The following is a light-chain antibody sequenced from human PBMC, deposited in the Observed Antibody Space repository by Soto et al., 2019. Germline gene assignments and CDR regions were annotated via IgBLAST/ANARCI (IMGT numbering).Light chain of an antibody. CDR3: QQRSNWPPV. Sequence: EIVLTQSPATLSLSPGERATLSCRASQSVSTYVTYLAWYQQKPGQAPMLLIYDASNRATGIPARFSGSGSATELPLTISSLEPEDFAVYYCQQRSNWPPVFGGGTKVEIK. CDR1: QSVSTY. V-gene: IGKV3-11*01. J-gene: IGKJ4*01. CDR2: DAS.